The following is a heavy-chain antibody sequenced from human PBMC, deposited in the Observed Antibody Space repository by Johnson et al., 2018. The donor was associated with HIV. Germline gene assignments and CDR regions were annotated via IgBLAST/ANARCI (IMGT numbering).Heavy chain of an antibody. CDR3: TTDTLLYNWNYVGLV. Sequence: VQLVESGEGVVQPGRSLRLSCAASGFTFSSNYMSWVRQAPGKGLEWVSVIYSGGSTYYADSVKGRFTISRDNSKNTLYLQMNRLRAKDTAVYYCTTDTLLYNWNYVGLVWGQGTMVTVSS. CDR1: GFTFSSNY. D-gene: IGHD1-7*01. V-gene: IGHV3-66*01. J-gene: IGHJ3*01. CDR2: IYSGGST.